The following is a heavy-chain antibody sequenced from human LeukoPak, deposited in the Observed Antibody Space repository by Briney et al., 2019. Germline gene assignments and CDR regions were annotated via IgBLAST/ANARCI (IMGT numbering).Heavy chain of an antibody. D-gene: IGHD3-10*01. Sequence: SETLSLTCAVYGGSFSGYYWSWIRQPPGKGLEWIGEINHSGSTNYNPSLKSRFTISVDTSKNQFSLKLSSVTAADTAVYYCARGNTKRDSGTLYYPHYYYYGMDVWGQGTTVTVSS. CDR2: INHSGST. CDR1: GGSFSGYY. V-gene: IGHV4-34*01. CDR3: ARGNTKRDSGTLYYPHYYYYGMDV. J-gene: IGHJ6*02.